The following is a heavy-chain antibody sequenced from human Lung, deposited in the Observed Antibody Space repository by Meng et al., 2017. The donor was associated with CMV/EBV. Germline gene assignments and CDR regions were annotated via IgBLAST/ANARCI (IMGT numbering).Heavy chain of an antibody. CDR1: GDIVSSNSAA. V-gene: IGHV6-1*01. CDR3: ARGINGGCGD. CDR2: TYYRSKWYH. J-gene: IGHJ4*02. D-gene: IGHD4-23*01. Sequence: QVPLQQSGPGLVKPSQTPPLPCAISGDIVSSNSAAWHWIRQSPSRGLEWLGRTYYRSKWYHEYAVSVKSRITISPDTPKNQFSLQLNSMTPEDTAVYYCARGINGGCGDWGQGTLVTVSS.